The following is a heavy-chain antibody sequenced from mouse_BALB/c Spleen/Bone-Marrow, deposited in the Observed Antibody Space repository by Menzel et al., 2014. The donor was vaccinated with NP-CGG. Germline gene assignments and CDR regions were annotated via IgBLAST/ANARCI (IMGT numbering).Heavy chain of an antibody. J-gene: IGHJ4*01. D-gene: IGHD5-1-1*01. Sequence: QVQLQQSGPELVKPGASVKMSCKASGYTFTSYYIHWVKQRPGQGLEWIGWFYPGDGSAKYNEKFKDKTTLTADKSSSTAYMLLSSLTSEDSAIYFCARWRYPYAMDYWGRGTSVTVSS. CDR2: FYPGDGSA. CDR3: ARWRYPYAMDY. V-gene: IGHV1S56*01. CDR1: GYTFTSYY.